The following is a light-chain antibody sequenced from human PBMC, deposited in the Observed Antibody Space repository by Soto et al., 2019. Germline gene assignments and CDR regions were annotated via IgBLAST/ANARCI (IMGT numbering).Light chain of an antibody. CDR1: QTVRNNY. CDR2: DAS. CDR3: QQYSSYQLT. J-gene: IGKJ4*01. V-gene: IGKV3-20*01. Sequence: EFVLTQSPGTLSLSPGERVTLSCRASQTVRNNYLAWYQQKPGQAPRLLIYDASSRATGIPDRFSGGGSGTDFTLTISRLEPEDFAVYYCQQYSSYQLTFGQGTKVDIK.